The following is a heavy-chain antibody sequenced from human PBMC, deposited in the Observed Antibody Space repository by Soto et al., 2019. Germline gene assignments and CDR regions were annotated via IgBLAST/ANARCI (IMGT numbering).Heavy chain of an antibody. D-gene: IGHD2-2*01. V-gene: IGHV3-21*01. Sequence: GGSLRLSCAASGFTFSSYSMNWVRQAPGKGLEWVSSISSSSSYIYYADSVKGRFTISRDNAKNSLYLQMNSLRAEDTAVYYCARGAGVPAAIMYYYYMDVWGKGTTVTVSS. J-gene: IGHJ6*03. CDR2: ISSSSSYI. CDR3: ARGAGVPAAIMYYYYMDV. CDR1: GFTFSSYS.